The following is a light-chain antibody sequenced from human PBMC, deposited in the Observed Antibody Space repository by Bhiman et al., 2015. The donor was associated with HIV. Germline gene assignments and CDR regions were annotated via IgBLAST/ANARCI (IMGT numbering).Light chain of an antibody. V-gene: IGLV3-1*01. Sequence: SYELTQPPSVSVSPGQTASITCSGDKLGDKYACWYQQKPGQSPVLVIYQDTKRPSGIPERFSGSTTANTATLTISGTQAMDEADYYCRAWDNSQYVFGPGTKVTVL. CDR3: RAWDNSQYV. CDR2: QDT. CDR1: KLGDKY. J-gene: IGLJ1*01.